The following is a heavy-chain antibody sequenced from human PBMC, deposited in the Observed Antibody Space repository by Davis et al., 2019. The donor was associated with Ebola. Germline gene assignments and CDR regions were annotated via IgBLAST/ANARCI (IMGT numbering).Heavy chain of an antibody. D-gene: IGHD1-1*01. CDR1: GVSINSYA. V-gene: IGHV7-4-1*02. J-gene: IGHJ3*02. Sequence: ASVKVSCKVSGVSINSYAVTWVRQAPGQGLEWMGWINTETGNPTYAQGFTGRFVFPLDTSVSTAYLQISSLKAEDTAIYYCARSTMTHDAFDMWGQGTMVTVSS. CDR2: INTETGNP. CDR3: ARSTMTHDAFDM.